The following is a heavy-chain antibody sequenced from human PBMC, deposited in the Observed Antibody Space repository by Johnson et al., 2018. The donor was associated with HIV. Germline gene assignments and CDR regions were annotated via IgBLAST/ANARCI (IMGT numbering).Heavy chain of an antibody. D-gene: IGHD3-22*01. V-gene: IGHV3-64*07. CDR3: AMPYYFDSGVYK. CDR1: GFSFSTYA. Sequence: VQLVESGGGLVQPGESLRLSCAAFGFSFSTYAMHWVRQAPGKGLEYVSAISNNGGSTFYADSVRGRFTISRDNSKNTLYLQMGSLRVEDMGIYYCAMPYYFDSGVYKWGQGTMVTVSS. J-gene: IGHJ3*01. CDR2: ISNNGGST.